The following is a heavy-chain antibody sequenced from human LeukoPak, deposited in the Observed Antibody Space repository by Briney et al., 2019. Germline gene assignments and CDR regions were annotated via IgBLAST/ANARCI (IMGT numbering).Heavy chain of an antibody. J-gene: IGHJ5*02. V-gene: IGHV4-34*01. D-gene: IGHD3-10*01. CDR2: INHSGST. Sequence: PSETLSLTCAVYGGSFSGYYWSWIRQPPGKGLEWIGEINHSGSTNYNPSLKSRVTISVDTSKNQFSLKLSSVTAADTAVYYCARGRVLWFGELSMAWFDPWGQGTLVTASS. CDR1: GGSFSGYY. CDR3: ARGRVLWFGELSMAWFDP.